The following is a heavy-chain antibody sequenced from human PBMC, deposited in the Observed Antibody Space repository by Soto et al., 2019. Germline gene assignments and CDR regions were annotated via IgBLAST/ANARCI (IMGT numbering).Heavy chain of an antibody. D-gene: IGHD3-22*01. J-gene: IGHJ3*01. CDR2: ISYDGTKT. V-gene: IGHV3-30*03. CDR3: ATEQIPMIVADAASDL. CDR1: GFTCNSYG. Sequence: QVQLVESGGGVVQPGRSLRLSCAASGFTCNSYGLHWVRQAPGKGLERVAVISYDGTKTYYADSVKGRFTISRDNSKTALYLQMSSLRPEDTVVYYCATEQIPMIVADAASDLWCQGTMVTV.